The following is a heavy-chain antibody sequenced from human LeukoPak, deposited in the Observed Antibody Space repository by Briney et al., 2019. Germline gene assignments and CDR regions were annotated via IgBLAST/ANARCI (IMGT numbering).Heavy chain of an antibody. CDR3: VRDDDRPDNGLDY. J-gene: IGHJ4*02. D-gene: IGHD3-22*01. Sequence: GGSLRLSCAASGFTFSSYSMNWVRQAPGKGLEWVSSISSSSSYIYYADSVKGRFTISRDNAKNSLYPQMNSLRAEDTAVYYCVRDDDRPDNGLDYWGQGTLVTVSS. CDR2: ISSSSSYI. CDR1: GFTFSSYS. V-gene: IGHV3-21*01.